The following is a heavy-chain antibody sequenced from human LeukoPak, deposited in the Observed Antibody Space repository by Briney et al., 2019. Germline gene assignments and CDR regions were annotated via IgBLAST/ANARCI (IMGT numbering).Heavy chain of an antibody. CDR1: GYTFTSYY. J-gene: IGHJ4*02. CDR2: INPSGGST. D-gene: IGHD2-15*01. CDR3: AGGVYCSGGSCHFDY. V-gene: IGHV1-46*01. Sequence: ASVKVYCKASGYTFTSYYMHWVRQAPGQGLEWMGIINPSGGSTSYAQKFQGRVTMTRDMSTSTVYMELSRLRSDDTAVYYCAGGVYCSGGSCHFDYWGQGTLATVSS.